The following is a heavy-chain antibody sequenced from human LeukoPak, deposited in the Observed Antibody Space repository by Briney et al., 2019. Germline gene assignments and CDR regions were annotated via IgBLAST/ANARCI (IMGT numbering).Heavy chain of an antibody. CDR1: GGSISSGSYY. Sequence: PSETLSLTCTVSGGSISSGSYYWSWIRQPAGKGLEWIGRIYTSGSTNYNPSLKSRVTISVDTSKNQFSLKLSSVTAADTAVYYCARRFTVTTSYYYYGMDVWGQGTTVTVSS. V-gene: IGHV4-61*02. CDR2: IYTSGST. J-gene: IGHJ6*02. CDR3: ARRFTVTTSYYYYGMDV. D-gene: IGHD4-17*01.